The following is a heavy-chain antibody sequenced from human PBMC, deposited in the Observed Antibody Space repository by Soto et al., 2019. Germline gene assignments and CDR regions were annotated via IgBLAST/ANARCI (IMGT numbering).Heavy chain of an antibody. CDR1: GGSISSYY. V-gene: IGHV4-59*08. CDR2: IYYSGST. CDR3: ARHGVATITAYYYYMDV. J-gene: IGHJ6*03. Sequence: SSETLSLTCTVSGGSISSYYWSWIRQPPGKGLEWIGYIYYSGSTNYNPSLKSRVTISVDTSKNQFSLKLSSVTAADTAVYYCARHGVATITAYYYYMDVWGKGTTVPVSS. D-gene: IGHD5-12*01.